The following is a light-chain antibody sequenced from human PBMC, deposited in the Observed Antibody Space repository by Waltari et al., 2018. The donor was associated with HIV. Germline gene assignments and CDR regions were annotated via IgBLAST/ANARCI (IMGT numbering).Light chain of an antibody. V-gene: IGKV3-20*01. CDR2: GAS. CDR1: QTVSSTY. CDR3: QQYDRSPQT. Sequence: EVVLTQSPGTLSLSPGERATLSCRASQTVSSTYLAWYQQKPGQAPRLLIYGASSRATGMQDRFSGSGSGTDFTLTISRLEPEDFAVYYCQQYDRSPQTFGQGTKVDIK. J-gene: IGKJ1*01.